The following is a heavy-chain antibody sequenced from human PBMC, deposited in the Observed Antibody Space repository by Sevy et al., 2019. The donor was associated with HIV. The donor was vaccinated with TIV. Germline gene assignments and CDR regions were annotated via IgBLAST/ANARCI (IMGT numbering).Heavy chain of an antibody. V-gene: IGHV3-23*01. CDR3: AKDLTGRYSTSSGDFDY. D-gene: IGHD6-6*01. Sequence: GGSLRLSCAASGFTFSSYAMSWVRQAPGKGLEWVSAIGGSGGSTYYADSVRGRFTMSRDNSKNALYLQMNSLRVEDTAMYYCAKDLTGRYSTSSGDFDYWGQGSLVTVSS. J-gene: IGHJ4*02. CDR1: GFTFSSYA. CDR2: IGGSGGST.